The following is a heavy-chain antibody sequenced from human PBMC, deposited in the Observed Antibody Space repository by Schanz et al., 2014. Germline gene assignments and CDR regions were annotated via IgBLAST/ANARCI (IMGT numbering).Heavy chain of an antibody. V-gene: IGHV1-3*04. CDR1: EYSFTSYS. CDR2: INTGSGDT. J-gene: IGHJ4*02. D-gene: IGHD3-3*01. CDR3: ARDRRFFDPDDPCCFDS. Sequence: QVHLVQSGAEVKRPGASVKVSCKASEYSFTSYSMHWVRQAPGQRLEWMGWINTGSGDTKYSQNFQGRVTITGDTSASTAYMELSSLRSEDTAVYYCARDRRFFDPDDPCCFDSWGQGTLVTVSS.